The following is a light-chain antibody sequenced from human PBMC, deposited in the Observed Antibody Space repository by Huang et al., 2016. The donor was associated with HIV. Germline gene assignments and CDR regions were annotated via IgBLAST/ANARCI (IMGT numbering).Light chain of an antibody. CDR3: QQSYSFPMYT. V-gene: IGKV1-39*01. J-gene: IGKJ2*01. CDR2: SAS. CDR1: QSVNTF. Sequence: DIQMTQSPSSLSASVGDRVTITCRGSQSVNTFLNWYQQKPGKAPKFLIYSASNLQSGVPSRFSGSGSGTDFTLTISSLQPEDSATYYCQQSYSFPMYTFGQGTKVEIK.